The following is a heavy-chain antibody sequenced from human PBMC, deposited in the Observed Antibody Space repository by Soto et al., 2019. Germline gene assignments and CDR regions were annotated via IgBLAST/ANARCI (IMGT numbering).Heavy chain of an antibody. CDR3: ARGQIYMDV. J-gene: IGHJ6*03. CDR1: GYSFISYW. Sequence: GESLKISCRVSGYSFISYWIAWVRQMPGEGLEWMGIINPGDSDTRYSPSFQGQVTISADKSLSTAYLQWSSLKASDTAMYYCARGQIYMDVWGKGTMVTVSS. CDR2: INPGDSDT. V-gene: IGHV5-51*01.